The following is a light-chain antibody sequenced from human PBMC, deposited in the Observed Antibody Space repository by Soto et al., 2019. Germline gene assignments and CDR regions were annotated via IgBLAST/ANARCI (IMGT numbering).Light chain of an antibody. CDR2: EVS. V-gene: IGLV2-8*01. CDR3: SSYAGNNNVV. Sequence: QSALTQPPSASGSPGQSVTISCTGTSSDVGGYNYVSWYQQHPGKAPKLMIYEVSKRPSGVPDRFSGSKSGNTASLTVSGLQAEDEADYYCSSYAGNNNVVFGGGTSSPS. J-gene: IGLJ2*01. CDR1: SSDVGGYNY.